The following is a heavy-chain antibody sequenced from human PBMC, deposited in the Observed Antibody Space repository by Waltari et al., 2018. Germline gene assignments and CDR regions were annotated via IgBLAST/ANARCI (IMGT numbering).Heavy chain of an antibody. CDR1: GYSFNNYW. V-gene: IGHV5-51*01. CDR2: VRPDNSAT. Sequence: QLVQSGTEVKKPGESLKISCKTSGYSFNNYWIGWVRQMPGKGLEWMGIVRPDNSATRYSPSFRGQVTISADKSISIAYLQWSSLKASDTAIYYCARHTEDDNGDDWGQGTLVTVST. D-gene: IGHD1-1*01. J-gene: IGHJ4*02. CDR3: ARHTEDDNGDD.